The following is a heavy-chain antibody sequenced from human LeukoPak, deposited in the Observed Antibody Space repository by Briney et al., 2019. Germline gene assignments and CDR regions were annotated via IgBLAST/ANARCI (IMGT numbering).Heavy chain of an antibody. V-gene: IGHV1-69*01. J-gene: IGHJ4*02. Sequence: SSVKVSCKASGGTFSSYAISWVRQAPGQGLEWMGGIIPIFGTANYAQKFQGRVTITADESTSTAYMELSSLRSEDTAVYYCASTGYYYDRSDYHNYWGQGTLVTVSS. D-gene: IGHD3-22*01. CDR3: ASTGYYYDRSDYHNY. CDR1: GGTFSSYA. CDR2: IIPIFGTA.